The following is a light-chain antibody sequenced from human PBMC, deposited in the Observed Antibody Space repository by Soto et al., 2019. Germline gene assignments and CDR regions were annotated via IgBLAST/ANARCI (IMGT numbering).Light chain of an antibody. CDR2: SNN. V-gene: IGLV1-44*01. CDR1: SSNIGSNS. J-gene: IGLJ1*01. CDR3: AAWDDSLNGDV. Sequence: QSVLTQPPSASGTPGQRVTISCSGSSSNIGSNSVSWYQQLPGTAPKLLIYSNNQRPSGVPDRFSGSKSGTSGSLAISGLQSGDEADYYCAAWDDSLNGDVFGTGTKLTVL.